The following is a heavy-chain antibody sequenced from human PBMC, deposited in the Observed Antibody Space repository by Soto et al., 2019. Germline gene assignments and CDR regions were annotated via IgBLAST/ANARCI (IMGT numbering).Heavy chain of an antibody. CDR1: GYTFTSYY. V-gene: IGHV1-46*01. CDR3: ARDYDRSGYPRYYFDD. D-gene: IGHD3-22*01. J-gene: IGHJ4*02. CDR2: INPSGGST. Sequence: GASVKVSCKASGYTFTSYYMHWVRQAPGQGLEWMGIINPSGGSTSYAQKFQGRVTMTRDTSTSTVYMELSSLRSEDTAVYYCARDYDRSGYPRYYFDDWGQGTLVTVSS.